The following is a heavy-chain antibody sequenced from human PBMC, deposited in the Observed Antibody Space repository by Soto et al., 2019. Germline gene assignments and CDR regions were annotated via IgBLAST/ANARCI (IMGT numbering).Heavy chain of an antibody. CDR2: IDPSDSYT. Sequence: GESLKISCKGSGYSFTSYWISWVRQMPGKGLEWMGRIDPSDSYTNYSPSFQGHVTISADKSISTAYLQWSSLKASDTAMYYCARLVVRGVIRLSYSMDVWGQGTTVTVSS. CDR1: GYSFTSYW. CDR3: ARLVVRGVIRLSYSMDV. J-gene: IGHJ6*02. D-gene: IGHD3-10*01. V-gene: IGHV5-10-1*01.